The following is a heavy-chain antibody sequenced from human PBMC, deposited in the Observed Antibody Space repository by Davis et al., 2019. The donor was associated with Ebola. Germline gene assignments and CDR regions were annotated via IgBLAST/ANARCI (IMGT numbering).Heavy chain of an antibody. D-gene: IGHD6-19*01. CDR2: ISPDGSDK. V-gene: IGHV3-30*03. CDR1: GISFSNYG. Sequence: GESLKISCAASGISFSNYGMFWVRQTPGKVMEWVAVISPDGSDKNYADSGKGRFTISRDNSKNTFNLQMNSLTAEDTAVYYCARDIGYSDGWPDYYYYGMDVWGQGTTVTVSS. CDR3: ARDIGYSDGWPDYYYYGMDV. J-gene: IGHJ6*02.